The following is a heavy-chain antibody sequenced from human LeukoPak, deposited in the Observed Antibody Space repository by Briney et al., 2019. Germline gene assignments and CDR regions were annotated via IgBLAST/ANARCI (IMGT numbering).Heavy chain of an antibody. Sequence: GGSLRLSCAGSGFTFSTYSMNWVRQTPGKGLEWFSYISNTGGTIYYADSVKGRFIISRDNAKNSLYLQMNSLRDEDTAVYYCAREPAPPTPHRYFDLWGRGTLVTVSS. CDR1: GFTFSTYS. CDR2: ISNTGGTI. D-gene: IGHD2-2*01. J-gene: IGHJ2*01. CDR3: AREPAPPTPHRYFDL. V-gene: IGHV3-48*02.